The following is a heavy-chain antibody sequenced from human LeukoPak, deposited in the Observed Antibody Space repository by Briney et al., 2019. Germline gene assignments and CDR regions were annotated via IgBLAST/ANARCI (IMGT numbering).Heavy chain of an antibody. CDR3: VKDRLIAVAEDGFDI. Sequence: GGSLRLSCSASGFTFSSYAMHWVRQAPGKGLEYVSTISSSGGSTSYADSVKGRFAISRDNSKNTLYLQTSRLRDVDTAMYYCVKDRLIAVAEDGFDIWGQGTMVTVSS. CDR1: GFTFSSYA. D-gene: IGHD6-19*01. V-gene: IGHV3-64D*09. J-gene: IGHJ3*02. CDR2: ISSSGGST.